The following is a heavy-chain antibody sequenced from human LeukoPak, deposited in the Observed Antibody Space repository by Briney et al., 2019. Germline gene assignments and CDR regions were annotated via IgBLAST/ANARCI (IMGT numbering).Heavy chain of an antibody. CDR3: ARRRYNWNAIDY. V-gene: IGHV3-7*03. CDR1: GFTFSRHW. Sequence: GGSLRLSCAASGFTFSRHWMTWVRQAPGKGLEWVANIKEDGSKKNYVDSVKGRFTISRDNAKNSPYLQMNSLRAEDTAVYYCARRRYNWNAIDYWGQGTLVTVSS. CDR2: IKEDGSKK. J-gene: IGHJ4*02. D-gene: IGHD1-20*01.